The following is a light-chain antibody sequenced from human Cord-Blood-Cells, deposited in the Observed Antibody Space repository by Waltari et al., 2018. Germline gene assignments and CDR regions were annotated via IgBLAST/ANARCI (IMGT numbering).Light chain of an antibody. J-gene: IGLJ3*02. CDR2: SNN. CDR1: SPHIGSNT. V-gene: IGLV1-44*01. Sequence: QSVLTQPPSASGTPGQRVTISCSGSSPHIGSNTVNWYPQLPGTAPKLLIYSNNQRPSGVPDRFAGSKSGTSASLAISGLQSEDEADYYCAAWDDSLNAWVFGGGTKLTVL. CDR3: AAWDDSLNAWV.